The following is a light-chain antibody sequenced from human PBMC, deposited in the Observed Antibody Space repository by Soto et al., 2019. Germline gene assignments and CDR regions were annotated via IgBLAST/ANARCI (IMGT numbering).Light chain of an antibody. CDR1: SSDVGGYNS. Sequence: QSVLTQPPSASGSPGQSVTISCTGTSSDVGGYNSVSWYQQHPGKAPKLLIYDVSKRPSGVPEHFSGSKSANTSSLTVSGLQAEDEADYYCNSYAGSNNWVFGGGTKLTVL. V-gene: IGLV2-8*01. J-gene: IGLJ3*02. CDR2: DVS. CDR3: NSYAGSNNWV.